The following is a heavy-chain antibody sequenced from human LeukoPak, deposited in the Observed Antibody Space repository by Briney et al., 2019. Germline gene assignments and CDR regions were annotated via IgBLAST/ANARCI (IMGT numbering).Heavy chain of an antibody. Sequence: GGSLRLSCAASGFTFSSYGMHWVRQAPGKGLEWVAFIRYDGSNKYYADSVKGRFTISRDNSKNTLYLQMNSLRAEDTAVYYCARGPLDGIAAGLDPWGQGTLVTVSS. V-gene: IGHV3-30*02. D-gene: IGHD6-25*01. CDR1: GFTFSSYG. CDR2: IRYDGSNK. J-gene: IGHJ5*02. CDR3: ARGPLDGIAAGLDP.